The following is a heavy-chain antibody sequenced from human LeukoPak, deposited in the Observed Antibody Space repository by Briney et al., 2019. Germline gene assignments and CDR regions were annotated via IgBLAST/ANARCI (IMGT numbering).Heavy chain of an antibody. Sequence: GGSLRLSCAASGFTFSTYAMSWVRQAPGKGLEWVSSISGSGGDTHYADSVKGRFTISRDNSKNTLYLQMNSLRAEDTAVYYCAKDGASYYDSSGYYPNYYYYYYYMDVWGKGTTVTVSS. V-gene: IGHV3-23*01. CDR1: GFTFSTYA. CDR2: ISGSGGDT. J-gene: IGHJ6*03. D-gene: IGHD3-22*01. CDR3: AKDGASYYDSSGYYPNYYYYYYYMDV.